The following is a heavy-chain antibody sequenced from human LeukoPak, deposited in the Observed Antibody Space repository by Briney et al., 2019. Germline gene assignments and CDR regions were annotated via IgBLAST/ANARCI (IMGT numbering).Heavy chain of an antibody. V-gene: IGHV1-24*01. CDR3: ATLYDWNFIPGGAFDI. J-gene: IGHJ3*02. CDR2: FDPEDGET. Sequence: ASVKVSCKVSGYTLTELSMHWVRQAPGKGLEWMGGFDPEDGETIYAQKFQGRVTMTEDTSTDTAYMELSSLRSEDTAVYYCATLYDWNFIPGGAFDIWGQGTMVTVSS. CDR1: GYTLTELS. D-gene: IGHD1-7*01.